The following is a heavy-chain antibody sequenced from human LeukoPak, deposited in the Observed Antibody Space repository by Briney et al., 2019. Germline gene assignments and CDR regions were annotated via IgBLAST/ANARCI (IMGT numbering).Heavy chain of an antibody. J-gene: IGHJ4*02. Sequence: GGSLRLSCAASGFTFSSYAMSWVRQSPGKGLEWVSGLSASGETTYYADSVKGRFTISRDNSKNTLYLQMNSLRAEDTAVYYCAKNLPPTYYYDSSGYSVVDYWGQGTLVTVSS. V-gene: IGHV3-23*01. CDR2: LSASGETT. D-gene: IGHD3-22*01. CDR3: AKNLPPTYYYDSSGYSVVDY. CDR1: GFTFSSYA.